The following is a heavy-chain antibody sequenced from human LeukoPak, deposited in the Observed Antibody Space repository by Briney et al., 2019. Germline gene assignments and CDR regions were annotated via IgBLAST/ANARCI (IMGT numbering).Heavy chain of an antibody. CDR3: ARDPTTYYDFWSGYYVPSTSL. V-gene: IGHV3-7*01. CDR2: IKQDGSEK. D-gene: IGHD3-3*01. CDR1: GFTFSSYW. Sequence: GGSLRLSCAASGFTFSSYWMSWVRQAPGKGLEWVANIKQDGSEKYNVDSVKGRFTISRDNAKNSLYLQMNSLRAEDTAVYYCARDPTTYYDFWSGYYVPSTSLWGQGTLVTVSS. J-gene: IGHJ4*02.